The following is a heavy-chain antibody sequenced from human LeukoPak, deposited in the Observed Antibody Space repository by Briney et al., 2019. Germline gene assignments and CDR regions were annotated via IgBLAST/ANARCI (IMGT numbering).Heavy chain of an antibody. CDR3: ARQGWAAMAPVNWFDP. J-gene: IGHJ5*02. CDR2: ISSSGSTI. Sequence: GGSLRLSCAASGFTFSSYEMNWVRQAPGKGLEWVSCISSSGSTIYYADSVKGRFTISRDNAKNSLYLQMNSLRAEDTAVYYCARQGWAAMAPVNWFDPWGQGTLVTVSS. V-gene: IGHV3-48*03. CDR1: GFTFSSYE. D-gene: IGHD5-18*01.